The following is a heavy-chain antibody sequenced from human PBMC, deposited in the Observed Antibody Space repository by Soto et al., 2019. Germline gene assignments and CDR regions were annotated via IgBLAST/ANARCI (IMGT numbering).Heavy chain of an antibody. CDR2: IHGPSTST. CDR3: VKDPNWEWGY. J-gene: IGHJ4*02. D-gene: IGHD1-1*01. Sequence: PWGSLRLSCVPSGCTFSNHDMNWVRQPPGKGLEYVANIHGPSTSTFYADAVNGRFTISRDNSKDTLYLELNSLRAEATAVYYCVKDPNWEWGYWGQGTLVTVSS. CDR1: GCTFSNHD. V-gene: IGHV3-23*01.